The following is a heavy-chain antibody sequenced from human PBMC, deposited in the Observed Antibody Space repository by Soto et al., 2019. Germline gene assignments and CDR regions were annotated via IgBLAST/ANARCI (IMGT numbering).Heavy chain of an antibody. CDR3: AKADGSLPRNDCWSGYSSDPFDS. V-gene: IGHV3-23*01. CDR1: GFTFSSYA. D-gene: IGHD3-3*01. Sequence: PGGSLRLSCAASGFTFSSYAMSWVRQAPGKELEWVSAISGSGGSTYYADSVKGRFTISRDNSKNTLYLQMNSLRAEDTAVYYCAKADGSLPRNDCWSGYSSDPFDSWGQGTMVT. J-gene: IGHJ3*02. CDR2: ISGSGGST.